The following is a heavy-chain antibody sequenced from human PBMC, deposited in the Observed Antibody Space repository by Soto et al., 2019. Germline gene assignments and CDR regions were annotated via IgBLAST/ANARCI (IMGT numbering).Heavy chain of an antibody. D-gene: IGHD5-18*01. CDR3: AREWGYSYGYFPYYFDY. CDR1: GYTFTGYY. Sequence: ASVNVSCKASGYTFTGYYMHWVRQAPGQGLEWMGWINPNSGGTNYAQKFQGWVTMTRDTSISTAYMELSRLRSDDTAVYYCAREWGYSYGYFPYYFDYWGQGTLVTVSS. V-gene: IGHV1-2*04. CDR2: INPNSGGT. J-gene: IGHJ4*02.